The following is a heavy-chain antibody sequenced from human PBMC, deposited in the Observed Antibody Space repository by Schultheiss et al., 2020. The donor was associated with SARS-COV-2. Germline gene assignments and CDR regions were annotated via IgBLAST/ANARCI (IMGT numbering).Heavy chain of an antibody. CDR1: GFTVSSNY. V-gene: IGHV3-66*01. J-gene: IGHJ4*02. CDR2: IYSGGST. CDR3: ARGSQWLGPDC. D-gene: IGHD6-19*01. Sequence: GGSLRLSCAASGFTVSSNYMSWVRQAPGKGLEWVSIIYSGGSTYYTDSVKGRFTISRDNSKNTLYLQMNSLRVEDTAVYYCARGSQWLGPDCWGQGTLVTVSS.